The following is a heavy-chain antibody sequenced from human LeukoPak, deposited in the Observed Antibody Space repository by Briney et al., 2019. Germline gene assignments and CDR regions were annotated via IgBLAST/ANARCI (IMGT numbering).Heavy chain of an antibody. Sequence: GGSLRLSCAASGFSFTYSTMNWVRLAPGKGLEWVSSITSSSGNIYYSDSVRGRFTVSRDNAKNSLYLQMNSLIAEDSAVYYCVRIPNNAGFPNWFDPWGQGTPVSVSS. CDR1: GFSFTYST. CDR2: ITSSSGNI. D-gene: IGHD3-9*01. J-gene: IGHJ5*02. CDR3: VRIPNNAGFPNWFDP. V-gene: IGHV3-21*01.